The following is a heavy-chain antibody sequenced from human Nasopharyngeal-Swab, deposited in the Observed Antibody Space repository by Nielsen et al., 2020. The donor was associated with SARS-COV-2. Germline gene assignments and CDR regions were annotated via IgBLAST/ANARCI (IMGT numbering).Heavy chain of an antibody. D-gene: IGHD6-19*01. J-gene: IGHJ4*02. CDR3: AKYVGSASYGLDS. CDR1: GFTFSSYW. CDR2: INNDGSVT. V-gene: IGHV3-74*01. Sequence: GGSLRLSCAASGFTFSSYWMHWVRQAPGKGLVWVARINNDGSVTNYADYVKGRFTISRDNAKNTLYLQMNSLRAEDTAMYYCAKYVGSASYGLDSWGQGTLVTVSS.